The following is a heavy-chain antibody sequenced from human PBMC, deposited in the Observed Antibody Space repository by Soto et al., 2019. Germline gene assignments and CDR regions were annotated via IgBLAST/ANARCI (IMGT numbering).Heavy chain of an antibody. CDR2: IYYSGST. CDR3: ARHNYGSGSTYFDY. D-gene: IGHD3-10*01. Sequence: SVTLSLTCTVSGDSISSYYWSWIRQPPGKGLEWIGYIYYSGSTDYNPSLKSRVTISVDTSKNQLSLKLNSMTAADTAVYYCARHNYGSGSTYFDYWGQGTLVTVS. V-gene: IGHV4-59*08. CDR1: GDSISSYY. J-gene: IGHJ4*02.